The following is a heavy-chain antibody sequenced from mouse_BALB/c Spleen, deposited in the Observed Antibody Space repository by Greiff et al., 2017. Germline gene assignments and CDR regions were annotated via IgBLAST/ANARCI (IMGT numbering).Heavy chain of an antibody. CDR1: GYSITSDYA. V-gene: IGHV3-2*02. J-gene: IGHJ4*01. Sequence: DVKLVESGPGLVKPSQSLSLTCTVTGYSITSDYAWNWIRQVPGNQLEWMGYISYSGSTSYNPSLKSRISITRDTSKNQFFLQLNSVTTEDTATYYCARWGNYDAMDYWGQGTSVTVSA. CDR3: ARWGNYDAMDY. CDR2: ISYSGST.